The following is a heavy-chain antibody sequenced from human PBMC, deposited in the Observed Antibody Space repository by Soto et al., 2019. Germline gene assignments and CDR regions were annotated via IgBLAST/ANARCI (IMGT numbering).Heavy chain of an antibody. D-gene: IGHD6-13*01. CDR3: ARGLAAGDY. Sequence: ASVKVSCKVSGYTFTNYYIHWVRQAPGQGLEWMAIINPSGGSTNYAQKFQGRVTLARDTFTNTVYMELSSLRSEDTAIYYCARGLAAGDYWGQGTLVTVSS. CDR1: GYTFTNYY. V-gene: IGHV1-46*01. CDR2: INPSGGST. J-gene: IGHJ4*02.